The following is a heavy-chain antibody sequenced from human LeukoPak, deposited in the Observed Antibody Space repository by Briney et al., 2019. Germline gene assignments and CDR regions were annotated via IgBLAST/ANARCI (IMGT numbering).Heavy chain of an antibody. CDR3: ARVEVIQLSYYYYMDV. CDR2: MNPNSGNT. D-gene: IGHD5-18*01. J-gene: IGHJ6*03. Sequence: ASVTVSCKASGYTFTSYDINWVRQATGQGLEWMGWMNPNSGNTGYAQKFQGRVTMTRDTSISTAYMELSRLRSDDTAVYYCARVEVIQLSYYYYMDVWGKGTTVTVSS. V-gene: IGHV1-8*01. CDR1: GYTFTSYD.